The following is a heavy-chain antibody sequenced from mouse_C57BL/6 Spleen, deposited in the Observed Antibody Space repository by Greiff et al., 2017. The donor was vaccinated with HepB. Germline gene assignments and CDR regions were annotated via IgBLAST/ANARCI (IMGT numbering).Heavy chain of an antibody. D-gene: IGHD1-1*01. CDR1: GFSLTSYG. J-gene: IGHJ4*01. CDR2: IWRGGST. CDR3: AKTGIYYGSSYVRYAMDY. Sequence: VQLQQSGPGLVQPSQSLSITCTVSGFSLTSYGVHWVRQSPGKGLEWLGVIWRGGSTDYNAAFMSRLSITKDNSKSQVFFKMNSLQADDTAIYYCAKTGIYYGSSYVRYAMDYWGQGTSVTVSS. V-gene: IGHV2-5*01.